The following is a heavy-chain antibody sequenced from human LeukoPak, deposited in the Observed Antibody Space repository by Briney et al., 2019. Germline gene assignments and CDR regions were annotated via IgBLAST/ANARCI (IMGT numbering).Heavy chain of an antibody. CDR2: INPSGGST. CDR3: ARERVDLWAGMDV. D-gene: IGHD3-3*01. J-gene: IGHJ6*02. Sequence: ASVKVSYKASGYTFTGYYMHWVRQAPGQGLEWMGIINPSGGSTSYAQKFQGRVTMTRDTSTSTVYMELSSLRSEDTAVYYCARERVDLWAGMDVWGQGTTVTVSS. CDR1: GYTFTGYY. V-gene: IGHV1-46*01.